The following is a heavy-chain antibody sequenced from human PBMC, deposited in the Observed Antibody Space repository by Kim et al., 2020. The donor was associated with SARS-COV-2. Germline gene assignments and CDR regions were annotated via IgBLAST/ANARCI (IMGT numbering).Heavy chain of an antibody. V-gene: IGHV4-39*01. D-gene: IGHD2-21*02. Sequence: SETLSLTCTVSGGSISSSSYYWGWIRQPPGKGLEWIGSIYYSGSTYYNPSLKSRVTISVDTSKNQFSLKLSSVTAADTAVYYCARHPRKPSLAYCGGDCYALGAFDIWGQGTMVTVSS. CDR1: GGSISSSSYY. CDR2: IYYSGST. J-gene: IGHJ3*02. CDR3: ARHPRKPSLAYCGGDCYALGAFDI.